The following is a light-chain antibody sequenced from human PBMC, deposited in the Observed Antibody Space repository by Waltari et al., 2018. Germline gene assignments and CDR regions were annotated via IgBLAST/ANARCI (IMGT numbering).Light chain of an antibody. CDR1: RASIASNY. CDR2: EDN. J-gene: IGLJ2*01. Sequence: NFILTQPHSASESPGKPINISCTRSRASIASNYEQCYRQRPGSAPHTLINEDNQRASGVPYRFSGSIDYSSNSAFLTISTLKTEDEADYYCQSYDRSTVIFGGGTKLTVL. V-gene: IGLV6-57*03. CDR3: QSYDRSTVI.